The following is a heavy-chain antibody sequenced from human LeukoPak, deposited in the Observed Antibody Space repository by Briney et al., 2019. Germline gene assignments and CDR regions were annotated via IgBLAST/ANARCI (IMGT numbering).Heavy chain of an antibody. CDR1: GFTFSSYA. V-gene: IGHV3-23*01. CDR2: ISGSGGST. CDR3: ANQDSGGTTPIDY. D-gene: IGHD3-16*01. J-gene: IGHJ4*02. Sequence: PGGSLRLSCAASGFTFSSYAMSWVRQAPGKGLEWVSAISGSGGSTYYADSVKGRFTISRDNSKNTLYLQMNSLRAEDTAVYYCANQDSGGTTPIDYWGQGTLVTVSS.